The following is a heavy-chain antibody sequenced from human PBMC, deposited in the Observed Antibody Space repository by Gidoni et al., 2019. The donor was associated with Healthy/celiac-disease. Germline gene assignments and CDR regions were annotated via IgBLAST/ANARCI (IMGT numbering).Heavy chain of an antibody. CDR1: GGSFSGYY. V-gene: IGHV4-34*01. CDR3: ATQGEMGDFWSGYYRGYGMDV. J-gene: IGHJ6*02. Sequence: QVQLQQWGAGLLKPSETLSLTCAVHGGSFSGYYWSWIRQPPGKGLEWIGEINHSGSTNYNPSLKSRVTISVDTSKNQFSLKLSSVTAADTAVYYCATQGEMGDFWSGYYRGYGMDVWGQGTTVTVSS. CDR2: INHSGST. D-gene: IGHD3-3*01.